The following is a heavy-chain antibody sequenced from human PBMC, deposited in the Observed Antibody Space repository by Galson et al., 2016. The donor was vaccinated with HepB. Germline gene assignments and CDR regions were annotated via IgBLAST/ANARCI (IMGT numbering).Heavy chain of an antibody. CDR2: INRGNT. Sequence: SVKVSCKASGYSFTNYAMHWVRQAPGQRLEWIGWINRGNTKYSQKFQGRVTITRDTSASTAYMELNSLRSEDTAVYYCATAIVGVTTSFDYWGQGTLVTVSS. CDR1: GYSFTNYA. CDR3: ATAIVGVTTSFDY. D-gene: IGHD1-26*01. J-gene: IGHJ4*02. V-gene: IGHV1-3*01.